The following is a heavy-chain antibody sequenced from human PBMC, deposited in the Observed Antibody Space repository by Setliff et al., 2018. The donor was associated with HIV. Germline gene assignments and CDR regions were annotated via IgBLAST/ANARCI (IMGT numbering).Heavy chain of an antibody. V-gene: IGHV3-48*03. CDR2: ISSSSGTI. D-gene: IGHD3-10*01. CDR3: ASFFGDYGY. CDR1: GFTFRSYE. J-gene: IGHJ4*01. Sequence: PGGSLRLSCAASGFTFRSYEMNWVRQAPGKGLEWLSYISSSSGTILYVDSVQGRFTTSRDNANNLLFLQMNNLRVEDTAVYYCASFFGDYGYWGHGTQVTVSS.